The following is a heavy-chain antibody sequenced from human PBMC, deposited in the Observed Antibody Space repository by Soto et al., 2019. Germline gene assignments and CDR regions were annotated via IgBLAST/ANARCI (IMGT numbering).Heavy chain of an antibody. D-gene: IGHD2-15*01. CDR3: AREVGDIVVVVAATYYVDY. CDR1: GFTFSDYY. J-gene: IGHJ4*02. V-gene: IGHV3-11*06. Sequence: QVQLVESGGGLVKPGGSLRLSCAASGFTFSDYYMSWIRQAPGKGLEWVSYISSSSSYTNYADSVKGRFTISRDNAKNSLYLQMNSLRAEDTAVYYCAREVGDIVVVVAATYYVDYCGQGTLVTVSS. CDR2: ISSSSSYT.